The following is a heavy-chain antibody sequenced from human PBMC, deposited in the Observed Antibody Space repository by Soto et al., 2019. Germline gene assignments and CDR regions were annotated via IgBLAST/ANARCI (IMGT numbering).Heavy chain of an antibody. J-gene: IGHJ4*02. V-gene: IGHV3-74*01. Sequence: EVQLVESGGGLVQPGGSLRLSCAASGFTFSNYYMHWVRQAPGKGLVWVSRIDEDGSGTNYAASVEGRFTISRDNAKNTLDRLMNSLRAEDTAIYYCARGGYCTGANCYSFFDHWGQGTLVTVSS. CDR1: GFTFSNYY. D-gene: IGHD2-8*02. CDR2: IDEDGSGT. CDR3: ARGGYCTGANCYSFFDH.